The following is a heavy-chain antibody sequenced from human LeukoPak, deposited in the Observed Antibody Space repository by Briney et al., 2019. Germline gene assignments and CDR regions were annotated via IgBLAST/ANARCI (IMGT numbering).Heavy chain of an antibody. CDR1: GGSFSGYY. J-gene: IGHJ4*02. D-gene: IGHD3-22*01. CDR3: ARERYDSSY. Sequence: SETLSLTCAVYGGSFSGYYWSWIRQPPGKGLEWIGEINHSGSTNYNPSLKSRVTISVDTSKNQFSLKLSSVTAADTVVYYCARERYDSSYWGQGTLVTVSS. V-gene: IGHV4-34*01. CDR2: INHSGST.